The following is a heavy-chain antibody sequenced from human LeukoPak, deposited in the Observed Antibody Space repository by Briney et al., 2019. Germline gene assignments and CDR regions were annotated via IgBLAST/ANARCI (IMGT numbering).Heavy chain of an antibody. Sequence: GRSLRLSCAASGFTFDDYAMHWVRQAPGKGLEWVSGISWNSGSIGYADSVKGRFTISRDNAKNSLYLQMNSLRPEDTAVYFCARDSGSYFDYWGQGTLVTVSS. J-gene: IGHJ4*02. CDR1: GFTFDDYA. D-gene: IGHD1-26*01. V-gene: IGHV3-9*01. CDR3: ARDSGSYFDY. CDR2: ISWNSGSI.